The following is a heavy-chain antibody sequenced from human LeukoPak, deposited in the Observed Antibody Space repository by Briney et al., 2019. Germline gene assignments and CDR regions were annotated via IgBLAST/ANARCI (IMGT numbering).Heavy chain of an antibody. J-gene: IGHJ4*02. CDR2: ISSSGSTI. D-gene: IGHD1-1*01. CDR3: ARLERPRRPDY. CDR1: GFTFSTYS. Sequence: PGGSLRLSCAASGFTFSTYSMNWVRQAPGKGLEWVSYISSSGSTIYYADSVKGRFTISRDNAKNSLYLQMNSLRAEDTAVYYCARLERPRRPDYWGQGTLVTVSS. V-gene: IGHV3-48*04.